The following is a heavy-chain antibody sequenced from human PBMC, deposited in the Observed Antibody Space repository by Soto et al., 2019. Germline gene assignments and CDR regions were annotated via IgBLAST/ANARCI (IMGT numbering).Heavy chain of an antibody. CDR1: GGAISCYY. CDR2: IYSSGGT. D-gene: IGHD3-3*01. V-gene: IGHV4-4*07. Sequence: PSETLSLTCTVSGGAISCYYWTWIRQSAGKGLEWIGRIYSSGGTKYNPPLQSRVTMSLDTSKNQFSLRLSSVTAADTAVYYCARGQRFSDSFDPWGQGTLVTVSS. J-gene: IGHJ5*02. CDR3: ARGQRFSDSFDP.